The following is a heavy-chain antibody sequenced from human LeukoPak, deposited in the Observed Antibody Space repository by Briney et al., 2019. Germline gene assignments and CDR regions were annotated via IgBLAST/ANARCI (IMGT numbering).Heavy chain of an antibody. Sequence: TGGSLRLSCAASGFTVSSNYMSWVRQAPGKGLEWVSVIYSGGSTYYADSVKGRFTISRDNSKNTLYLQMNSLRAEDTAVYYCARAPITSPFYFDYWGQGTLVTVSS. CDR3: ARAPITSPFYFDY. CDR2: IYSGGST. D-gene: IGHD2-2*01. CDR1: GFTVSSNY. J-gene: IGHJ4*02. V-gene: IGHV3-66*01.